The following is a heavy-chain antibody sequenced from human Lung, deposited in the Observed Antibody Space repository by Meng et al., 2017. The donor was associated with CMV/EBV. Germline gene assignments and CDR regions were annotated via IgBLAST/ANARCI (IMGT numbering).Heavy chain of an antibody. J-gene: IGHJ2*01. CDR3: ANDGAIGTARLRLGYFDL. V-gene: IGHV3-23*01. Sequence: FGSYAISWVRKALGKGLGWVSGMSATGGSRCYTASVRGRFTISRDNTKNTLYLTMNSLRAEDTALYSCANDGAIGTARLRLGYFDLWGRGTLVTVSS. CDR1: FGSYA. D-gene: IGHD2-21*01. CDR2: MSATGGSR.